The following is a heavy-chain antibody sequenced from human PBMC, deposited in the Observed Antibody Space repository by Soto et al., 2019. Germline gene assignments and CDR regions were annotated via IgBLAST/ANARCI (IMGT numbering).Heavy chain of an antibody. Sequence: GESLKISCKGSGYSFTSYWIGWVRQMPGKGLEWMGIIYPGDSDTRYSPSFQGQVTISADKSISTAYLQWSSLKASNTAMYYCARTSAAGKYYYGMDVWGQGTTVTVS. J-gene: IGHJ6*02. CDR3: ARTSAAGKYYYGMDV. CDR2: IYPGDSDT. D-gene: IGHD6-13*01. CDR1: GYSFTSYW. V-gene: IGHV5-51*01.